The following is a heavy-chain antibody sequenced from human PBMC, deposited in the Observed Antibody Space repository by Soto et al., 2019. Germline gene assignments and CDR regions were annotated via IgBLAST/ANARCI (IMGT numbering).Heavy chain of an antibody. CDR2: IYYNGNT. J-gene: IGHJ4*02. CDR3: TRANWYSEY. CDR1: GGSISNHY. V-gene: IGHV4-59*11. Sequence: QVQLQESGPGLVKPSETLSLTCTVSGGSISNHYWSWIRQPPGKGLEWIGYIYYNGNTNYNTSLNSRVTTSVDTSKNQISLKLSSVTAADTAVYYCTRANWYSEYWGQGTLVTVSS. D-gene: IGHD7-27*01.